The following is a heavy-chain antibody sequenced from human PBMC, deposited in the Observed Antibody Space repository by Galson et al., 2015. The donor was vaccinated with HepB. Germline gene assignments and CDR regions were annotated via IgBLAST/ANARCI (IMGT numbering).Heavy chain of an antibody. D-gene: IGHD2-21*02. CDR1: GYTFTSYY. V-gene: IGHV1-46*01. Sequence: SVKVSCKASGYTFTSYYMHWVRQAPGQGLEWMGIINPSGGSTSYAQKFQGRVTMTRDTSTSTVYMELSSLRSEDTAVYYCARDSSRGGDNYGMDVWGQGTTVTVSS. CDR2: INPSGGST. J-gene: IGHJ6*02. CDR3: ARDSSRGGDNYGMDV.